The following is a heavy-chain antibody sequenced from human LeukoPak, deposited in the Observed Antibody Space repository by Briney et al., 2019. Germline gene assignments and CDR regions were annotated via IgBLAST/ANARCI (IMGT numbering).Heavy chain of an antibody. CDR1: GYTFTSYA. CDR2: INAGNGNT. V-gene: IGHV1-3*01. Sequence: ASVKVSCKASGYTFTSYAMHWVREAPGQRLEWMGWINAGNGNTKYSQKFQGRVTITRDTSASTAYMELSSLRSEDTAVYYCARRVGATRAFDYWGQGTLVTVSS. J-gene: IGHJ4*02. CDR3: ARRVGATRAFDY. D-gene: IGHD1-26*01.